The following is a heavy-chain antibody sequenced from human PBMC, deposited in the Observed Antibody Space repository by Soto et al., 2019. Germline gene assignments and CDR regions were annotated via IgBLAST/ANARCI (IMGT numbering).Heavy chain of an antibody. J-gene: IGHJ6*02. D-gene: IGHD3-16*01. CDR1: GFSLSDTTMG. Sequence: QVTLKESGPVLVKPSETLTLTCSVSGFSLSDTTMGVSWIRQPPRKALEWLAHIFSNDEKSYSTSLKTRLTISKDTSRSQVVLTMTNMDPVDTATYYCARIHSITWGSCFYGMYVWGQGTTVTVSS. V-gene: IGHV2-26*01. CDR3: ARIHSITWGSCFYGMYV. CDR2: IFSNDEK.